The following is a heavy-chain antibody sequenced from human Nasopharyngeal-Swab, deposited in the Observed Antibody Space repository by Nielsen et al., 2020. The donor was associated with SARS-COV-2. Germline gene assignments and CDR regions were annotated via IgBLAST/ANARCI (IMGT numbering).Heavy chain of an antibody. CDR3: ARGGWLQIITYFDL. D-gene: IGHD5-24*01. J-gene: IGHJ2*01. Sequence: GGSLRLSCAAPGFTFSNYGMHWVRQAPGKGLEWVALIWYDGSNKYYADSVKGRFTISRDNSKNTLYLQMNSLRAEDTAVYYCARGGWLQIITYFDLWGRCTLVTVSS. CDR1: GFTFSNYG. CDR2: IWYDGSNK. V-gene: IGHV3-33*01.